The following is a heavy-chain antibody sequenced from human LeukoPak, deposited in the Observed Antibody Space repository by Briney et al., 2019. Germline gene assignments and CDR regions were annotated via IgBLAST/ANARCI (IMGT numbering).Heavy chain of an antibody. V-gene: IGHV4-59*08. Sequence: SETLSLTCTVSGGSISSNYWSWIRQPPGKGLEWIGYIYYSGSTNYNPSLKSRVTISVDTSKNQFSLKLSSVTAADTAVYYCARQGAYSSSSFDYWGQGTLVTVSS. CDR2: IYYSGST. CDR3: ARQGAYSSSSFDY. CDR1: GGSISSNY. D-gene: IGHD6-6*01. J-gene: IGHJ4*02.